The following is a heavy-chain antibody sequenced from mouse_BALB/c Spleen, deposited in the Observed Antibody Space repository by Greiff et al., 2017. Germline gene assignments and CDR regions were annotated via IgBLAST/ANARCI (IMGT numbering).Heavy chain of an antibody. CDR3: ARGGNYGFAY. V-gene: IGHV1-69*02. CDR2: IDPSDSYT. CDR1: GYTFTSYW. Sequence: QGQLQQPGAELVKPGASVKLSCKASGYTFTSYWMHWVKQRPGQGLEWIGEIDPSDSYTNYNQKFKGKATLTVDKSSSTAYMQLSSLTSEDSAVYYCARGGNYGFAYWGQGTLVTVSA. J-gene: IGHJ3*01. D-gene: IGHD2-1*01.